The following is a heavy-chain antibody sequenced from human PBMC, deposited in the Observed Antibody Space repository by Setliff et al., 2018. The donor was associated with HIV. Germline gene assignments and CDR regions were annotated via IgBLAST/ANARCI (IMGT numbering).Heavy chain of an antibody. CDR2: IFHSGST. V-gene: IGHV4-39*07. CDR3: ARGPGAATGEAFDI. J-gene: IGHJ3*02. CDR1: GGSISSGHYY. Sequence: KPSETLSLTCAVSGGSISSGHYYWGWVRQSPGKGLEWVATIFHSGSTYYNPSLKSRVSMSVDTSKNQFSLKLSSVTAADTAVYYCARGPGAATGEAFDIWGPGTMVTVSS. D-gene: IGHD7-27*01.